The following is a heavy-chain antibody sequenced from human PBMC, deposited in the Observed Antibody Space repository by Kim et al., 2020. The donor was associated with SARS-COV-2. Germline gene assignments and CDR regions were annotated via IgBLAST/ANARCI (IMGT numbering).Heavy chain of an antibody. Sequence: GGSLRLSCSASGFTFSGHTLHWVRQAPGKGLEFVSAITGSGLNTYYAASVKGRLTISSDTSKNTLYLQIGSLRAEDTAFYCCARDQVPASRHRPFDYWG. CDR1: GFTFSGHT. V-gene: IGHV3-64D*09. D-gene: IGHD2-2*01. CDR3: ARDQVPASRHRPFDY. CDR2: ITGSGLNT. J-gene: IGHJ4*01.